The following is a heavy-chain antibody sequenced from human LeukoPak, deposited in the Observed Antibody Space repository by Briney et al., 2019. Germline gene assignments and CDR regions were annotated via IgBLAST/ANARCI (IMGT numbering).Heavy chain of an antibody. CDR1: GFTVSSNY. CDR3: AKSPNLRGPYPDY. V-gene: IGHV3-53*01. J-gene: IGHJ4*02. D-gene: IGHD3-10*01. CDR2: IYSGGST. Sequence: PGGSLRLSCAASGFTVSSNYMSWVRQAPGKGLEWVSVIYSGGSTYYADSVKGRFTISRDNSKNTLYLQMNSLRAEDTAVYYCAKSPNLRGPYPDYWGQGTLVTVSS.